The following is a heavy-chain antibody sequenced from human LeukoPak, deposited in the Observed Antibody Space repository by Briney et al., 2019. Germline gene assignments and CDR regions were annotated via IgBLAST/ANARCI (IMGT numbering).Heavy chain of an antibody. V-gene: IGHV4-59*01. CDR1: GGSIRDDY. CDR3: ARVPHCSSNSCQAWFDP. D-gene: IGHD2-2*01. CDR2: IYYSGST. Sequence: SETLSLTCTFSGGSIRDDYWSWLRQPPGKGLEWIGNIYYSGSTKYNPSLKSRVTISIDTSRNQFSLKLTSVTAADTAVYYCARVPHCSSNSCQAWFDPWGQGTLVTVSS. J-gene: IGHJ5*02.